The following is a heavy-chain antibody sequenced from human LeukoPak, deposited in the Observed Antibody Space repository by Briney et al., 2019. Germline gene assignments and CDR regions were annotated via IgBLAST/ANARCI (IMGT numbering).Heavy chain of an antibody. CDR2: IIPIFGTA. D-gene: IGHD2/OR15-2a*01. CDR3: ASKGKLYYFDY. Sequence: SVKVSCKASGGTFSSYAISWVRQAPGQGLEWMGGIIPIFGTANYAQKFQGRVTTTADKSTSTAYMELSSLRSEDTAVYYCASKGKLYYFDYWGQGTLVTVSS. CDR1: GGTFSSYA. V-gene: IGHV1-69*06. J-gene: IGHJ4*02.